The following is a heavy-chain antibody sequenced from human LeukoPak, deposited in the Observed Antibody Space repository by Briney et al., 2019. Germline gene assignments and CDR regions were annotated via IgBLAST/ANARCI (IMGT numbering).Heavy chain of an antibody. CDR2: ISYDGSNK. Sequence: GRSLRLSCAASGSTFSSYAMPWVRQAPGKGLEWVAVISYDGSNKYYPDSVKGRFTISRDNSKNTLYLQMMSLRAEDTAVYYCGRDVGYGMDVWGQGTTVTVSS. V-gene: IGHV3-30-3*01. CDR1: GSTFSSYA. D-gene: IGHD1-26*01. CDR3: GRDVGYGMDV. J-gene: IGHJ6*02.